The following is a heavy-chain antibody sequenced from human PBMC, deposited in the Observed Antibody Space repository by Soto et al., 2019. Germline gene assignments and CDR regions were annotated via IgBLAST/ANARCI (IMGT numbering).Heavy chain of an antibody. J-gene: IGHJ5*02. CDR2: IKSKTDGGTT. V-gene: IGHV3-15*01. D-gene: IGHD2-8*02. CDR3: TTALTLYWCA. Sequence: EVQLVESGGGLVKPGGSLRLSCTASGFTFSNAWMSWVRQAPGKGPEWVGRIKSKTDGGTTDYAAPVKDRFTISRDDSQNTLYLQMNSPKIDDTALYYCTTALTLYWCAWGQGTLGTVSS. CDR1: GFTFSNAW.